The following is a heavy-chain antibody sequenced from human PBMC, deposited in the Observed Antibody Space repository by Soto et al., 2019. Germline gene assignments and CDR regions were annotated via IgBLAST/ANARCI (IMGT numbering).Heavy chain of an antibody. Sequence: QVQLVQSGAEVKKPGSSVKVFCKASGGTFSSYGISWVRQAPGQGLEWMGGIIPIFGTANYAQKLQGRVTTTADESTSTAYMELSSLRCEDTAVYYCARVAMVRGVIRHWFDPWGQGTLVTVSS. CDR3: ARVAMVRGVIRHWFDP. D-gene: IGHD3-10*01. CDR1: GGTFSSYG. CDR2: IIPIFGTA. J-gene: IGHJ5*02. V-gene: IGHV1-69*01.